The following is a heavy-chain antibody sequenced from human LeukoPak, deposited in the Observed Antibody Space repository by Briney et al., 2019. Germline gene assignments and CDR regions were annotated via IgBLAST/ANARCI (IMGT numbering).Heavy chain of an antibody. D-gene: IGHD4/OR15-4a*01. CDR1: GYSFTSYW. Sequence: GESLKISCKGSGYSFTSYWIGWVRQMPGKGLEWMGIIYPGDSDTRYSPSFQGQVTISADKSIDTAYLQWSSLKASDTAIYYCARTSEGLSAFYFYGLDVWGQGTTVTVSS. CDR3: ARTSEGLSAFYFYGLDV. J-gene: IGHJ6*02. CDR2: IYPGDSDT. V-gene: IGHV5-51*01.